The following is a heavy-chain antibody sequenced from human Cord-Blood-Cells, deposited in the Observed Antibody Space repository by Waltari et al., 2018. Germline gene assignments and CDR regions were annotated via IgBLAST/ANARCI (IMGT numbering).Heavy chain of an antibody. V-gene: IGHV4-39*01. CDR1: GGSISSSSYY. CDR3: ARQLGREGFDY. CDR2: IYYSGST. J-gene: IGHJ4*02. D-gene: IGHD7-27*01. Sequence: QLQLQESGPGLVKPSETLSLTCTVSGGSISSSSYYWGWIRQPPGKGLEWIGSIYYSGSTYYSPSLKSRVTISVDTSKNQFSLKLSSVTAADTAVYYCARQLGREGFDYWGQGTLVTVSS.